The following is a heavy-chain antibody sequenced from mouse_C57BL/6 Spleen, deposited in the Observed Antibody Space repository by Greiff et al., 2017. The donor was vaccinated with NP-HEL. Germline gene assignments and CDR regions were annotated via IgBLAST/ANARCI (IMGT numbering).Heavy chain of an antibody. Sequence: VKLMESGPGLVQPSQSLSITCTVSGFSLTSYGVHWVRQSPGKGLEWLGVIWRGGSTDYNAAFMSRLSITKDNSKSQVFFKMNSLQADDTAIYYCAKNGYYSNYVMAYWGQGTLVTVSA. J-gene: IGHJ3*01. CDR2: IWRGGST. D-gene: IGHD2-5*01. V-gene: IGHV2-5*01. CDR3: AKNGYYSNYVMAY. CDR1: GFSLTSYG.